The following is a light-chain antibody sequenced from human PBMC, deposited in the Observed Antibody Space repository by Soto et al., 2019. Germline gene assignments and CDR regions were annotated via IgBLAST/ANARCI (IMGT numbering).Light chain of an antibody. CDR2: EVN. CDR3: CSYAVTYVV. V-gene: IGLV2-23*02. CDR1: SSDVGSYNF. Sequence: QSALTQSASVSGSPGQSITISCTGTSSDVGSYNFVSWYQQHPGKAPKLMIYEVNKRPSGVSNRFSASKSGNTASLTISGLQAEDEADYYCCSYAVTYVVFGGGTKLTVL. J-gene: IGLJ2*01.